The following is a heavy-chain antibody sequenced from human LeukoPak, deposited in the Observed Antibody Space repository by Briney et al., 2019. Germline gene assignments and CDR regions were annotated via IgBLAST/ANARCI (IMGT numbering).Heavy chain of an antibody. CDR2: ISSGSISA. J-gene: IGHJ4*02. CDR3: ARESYDRSDICPRDFDS. V-gene: IGHV3-21*01. CDR1: GFTFSRHC. D-gene: IGHD3-22*01. Sequence: GGTLRLSCAASGFTFSRHCMNWVRQAPGKGLEWISYISSGSISAHYSDLVEGRFSISRDDANSFLYLQMSSLAADDTAGYYCARESYDRSDICPRDFDSWGQGTLVTVSS.